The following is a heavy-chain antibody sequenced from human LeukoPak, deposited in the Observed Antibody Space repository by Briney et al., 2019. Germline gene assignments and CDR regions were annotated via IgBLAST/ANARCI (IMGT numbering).Heavy chain of an antibody. D-gene: IGHD1-1*01. Sequence: PGGSLRLSCAASGFTFSNNWMTWVRQAPGKGLEWVASVKKDGSEKYYADSVKGRFTISRDNAKNSLYLQMNSLRAEDMALYYCAKDMGPRAGTTGRVHAFDIWGQGTMVTVSS. V-gene: IGHV3-7*03. J-gene: IGHJ3*02. CDR1: GFTFSNNW. CDR3: AKDMGPRAGTTGRVHAFDI. CDR2: VKKDGSEK.